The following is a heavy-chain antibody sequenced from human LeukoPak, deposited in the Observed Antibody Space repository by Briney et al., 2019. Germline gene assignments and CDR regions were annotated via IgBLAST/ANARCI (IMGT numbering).Heavy chain of an antibody. CDR2: IRSTSSYI. Sequence: PGGSLRLSCAASGFSFSSYSMNWVRQAPGKGLEWVSSIRSTSSYIYYADSLKGRFTISRDNAKNTVFLQMSSLRAEDTALYYCARTSASGNYPLDYWGQGTLVTVSS. V-gene: IGHV3-21*04. CDR3: ARTSASGNYPLDY. J-gene: IGHJ4*02. D-gene: IGHD3-10*01. CDR1: GFSFSSYS.